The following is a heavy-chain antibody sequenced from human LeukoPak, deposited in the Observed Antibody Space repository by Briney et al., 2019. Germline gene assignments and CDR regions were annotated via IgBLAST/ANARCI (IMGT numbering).Heavy chain of an antibody. J-gene: IGHJ4*02. D-gene: IGHD6-19*01. Sequence: SETLSLTCTVSGGSISSYYWSWIRQPPGKGLEWIGYIYYSGSTNYNPSLKSRVTISVDTSKNQFSLKLSSVTAADTAVYYCARVRYSSGWYRGLYYFDYWGQGTLSPSPQ. CDR1: GGSISSYY. CDR3: ARVRYSSGWYRGLYYFDY. V-gene: IGHV4-59*01. CDR2: IYYSGST.